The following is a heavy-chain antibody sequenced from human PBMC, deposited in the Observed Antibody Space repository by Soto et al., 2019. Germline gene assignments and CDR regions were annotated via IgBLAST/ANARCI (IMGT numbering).Heavy chain of an antibody. CDR3: ATDWYCSGGSCYDTFHY. CDR2: ISTYNGIT. D-gene: IGHD2-15*01. Sequence: QVQLVQSGAEVKKLGASVKVSCKASGYTFTSYGISWVRQAPGQGFEWMGWISTYNGITAYAQKLQGRVTMTTDTSTSTAYMELRSLRSDDTAVYYCATDWYCSGGSCYDTFHYWGQGTLVTVSS. CDR1: GYTFTSYG. V-gene: IGHV1-18*01. J-gene: IGHJ4*02.